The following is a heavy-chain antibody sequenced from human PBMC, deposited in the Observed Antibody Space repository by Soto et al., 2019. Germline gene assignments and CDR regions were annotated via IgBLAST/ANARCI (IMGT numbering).Heavy chain of an antibody. Sequence: GESLKISCKGSGYSFSRYWIGWVRQMPGKGLEWMGIIYPGGSDSRYSPSFQGQVTISADNSITTAYLQWRSLTASDTSMYYCARLYNHGSSHYFSFGYCGRLPMGTISS. V-gene: IGHV5-51*01. CDR1: GYSFSRYW. J-gene: IGHJ4*02. D-gene: IGHD3-22*01. CDR2: IYPGGSDS. CDR3: ARLYNHGSSHYFSFGY.